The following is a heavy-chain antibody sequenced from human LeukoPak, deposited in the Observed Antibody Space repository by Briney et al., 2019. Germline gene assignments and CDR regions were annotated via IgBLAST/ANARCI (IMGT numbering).Heavy chain of an antibody. J-gene: IGHJ4*02. CDR2: FYYNWGI. CDR1: GASITSYY. CDR3: ARSIATTVTAFEY. D-gene: IGHD4-17*01. V-gene: IGHV4-4*07. Sequence: SETLSLTCTVSGASITSYYLSWIRQPAGKGLEWIGRFYYNWGIHYNPSLESRVTISGDTSKNQVSLELTSLTAADTAVYYCARSIATTVTAFEYWGQGILVTVSS.